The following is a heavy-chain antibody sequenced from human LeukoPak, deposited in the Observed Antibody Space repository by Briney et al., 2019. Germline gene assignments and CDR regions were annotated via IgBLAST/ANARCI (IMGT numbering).Heavy chain of an antibody. CDR1: GFTFSSYG. CDR3: AKVSYYYDSSGYYDY. CDR2: ISYDGSNK. Sequence: QTGGSLRLSCAASGFTFSSYGMHWVRQAPGKGLEWVAVISYDGSNKYYADSVKGRFTISRDNSKNTLYLQMNSLRAEDTAVYYCAKVSYYYDSSGYYDYWGQGTLVTVSS. J-gene: IGHJ4*02. V-gene: IGHV3-30*18. D-gene: IGHD3-22*01.